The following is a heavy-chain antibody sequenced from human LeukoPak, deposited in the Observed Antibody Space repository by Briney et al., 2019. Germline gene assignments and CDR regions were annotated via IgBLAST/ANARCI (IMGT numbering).Heavy chain of an antibody. J-gene: IGHJ6*03. CDR3: AKAGLAAAGTSLYYYYYMDV. V-gene: IGHV1-18*01. D-gene: IGHD6-13*01. CDR1: GYTFTNYG. CDR2: ISTYNGNT. Sequence: GASVKVSCKASGYTFTNYGSSWVRQAPGQGLEWMGWISTYNGNTNYAQKLQRRVTMTTDTSTSTAYMELRSLRAEDTAVYYCAKAGLAAAGTSLYYYYYMDVWGKGTTVTISS.